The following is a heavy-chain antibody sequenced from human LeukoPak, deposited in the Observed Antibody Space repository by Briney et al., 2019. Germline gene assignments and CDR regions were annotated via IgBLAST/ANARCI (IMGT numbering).Heavy chain of an antibody. D-gene: IGHD3-3*01. CDR1: GGSSKDNY. J-gene: IGHJ4*02. Sequence: SETLSLTRAVYGGSSKDNYWSWIRQPPGKGLEWIGEINHSGTTNYNPSLKSRVTMSLDTSKNQLSLKLNSVTAADTAVYYCARVPLRFLEPFDNWGQGTLVTVSS. V-gene: IGHV4-34*01. CDR3: ARVPLRFLEPFDN. CDR2: INHSGTT.